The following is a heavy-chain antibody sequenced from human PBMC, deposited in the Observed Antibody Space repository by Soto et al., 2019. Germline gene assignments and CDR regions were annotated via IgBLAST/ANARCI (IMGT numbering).Heavy chain of an antibody. V-gene: IGHV4-34*01. CDR1: GGSFSGYY. CDR2: INHSGST. CDR3: ARLSLEYCSSTSCYVFDY. D-gene: IGHD2-2*01. J-gene: IGHJ4*02. Sequence: QVQLQQWGAGLLKPSETLSLTCAVYGGSFSGYYWSWIRQPPGKGLEWIGEINHSGSTNYNPSLKSRVTISVDTSKNQFSLKLSSVTAADTAVYYCARLSLEYCSSTSCYVFDYWGQGTLVTVSS.